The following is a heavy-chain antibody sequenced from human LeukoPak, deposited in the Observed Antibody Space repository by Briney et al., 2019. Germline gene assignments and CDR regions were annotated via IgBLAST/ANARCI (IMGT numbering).Heavy chain of an antibody. CDR2: INPSAGST. D-gene: IGHD4-23*01. V-gene: IGHV1-46*01. CDR3: ARDGKDYDGPYGMDV. J-gene: IGHJ6*02. CDR1: GYTFTNYY. Sequence: ASVKVSCKASGYTFTNYYMHWERQAPGQGLEWMGIINPSAGSTSYAQKFQGRVTMPRDTSTSTVYMELSSLRSEDTAVYYCARDGKDYDGPYGMDVWGQGTTVTVSS.